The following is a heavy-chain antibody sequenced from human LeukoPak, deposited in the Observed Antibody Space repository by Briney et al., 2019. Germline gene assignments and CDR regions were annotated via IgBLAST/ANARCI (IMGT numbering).Heavy chain of an antibody. D-gene: IGHD3-22*01. J-gene: IGHJ4*02. Sequence: ASVKVSCKASGYTFTGYYMHWVRQAPGQGLEWMGWINPNSGGTNYAQKFQGRVTMTRDTSISTAYMELSRLRSDDTAVCYCARVLPGYYDSSGYYLFDYWGQGTLVTVSS. CDR2: INPNSGGT. CDR3: ARVLPGYYDSSGYYLFDY. V-gene: IGHV1-2*02. CDR1: GYTFTGYY.